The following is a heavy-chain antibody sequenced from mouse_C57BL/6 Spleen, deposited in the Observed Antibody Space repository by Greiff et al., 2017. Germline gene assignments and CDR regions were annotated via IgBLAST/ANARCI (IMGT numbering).Heavy chain of an antibody. CDR3: ARGDYDDGYYFDY. V-gene: IGHV1-76*01. Sequence: QVQLQQSGAELVRPGASVKLSCKASGYTFTDYYINWVKQRPGQGLEWIARIYPGSGNTYYNEKFKGKATLTAEKSSSTAYMQLSSLTSEDSAVYFCARGDYDDGYYFDYWGQGTTLTVSS. D-gene: IGHD2-4*01. CDR2: IYPGSGNT. CDR1: GYTFTDYY. J-gene: IGHJ2*01.